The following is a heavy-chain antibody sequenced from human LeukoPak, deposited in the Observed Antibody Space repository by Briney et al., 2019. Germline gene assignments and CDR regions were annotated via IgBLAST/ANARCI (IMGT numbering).Heavy chain of an antibody. D-gene: IGHD5-24*01. J-gene: IGHJ4*02. V-gene: IGHV5-51*01. CDR3: ARHLGEMATIGHFDY. CDR2: IYPGDSDT. CDR1: GYSFTSYW. Sequence: LGESLKISCKGSGYSFTSYWIGWVRQMPGKGLEWMGIIYPGDSDTRYSPSFQGQVTISADKSISTAYLQWSSLKASDTAMYYCARHLGEMATIGHFDYWGQGTLVTVSS.